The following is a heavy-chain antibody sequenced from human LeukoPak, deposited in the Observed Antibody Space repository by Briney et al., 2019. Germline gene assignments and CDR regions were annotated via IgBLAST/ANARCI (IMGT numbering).Heavy chain of an antibody. CDR2: IYTSGST. V-gene: IGHV4-61*02. Sequence: PSQTLSLTCTVSGGSISSGSYYWSWIRQPAGKGLEWIGRIYTSGSTNYNPSLKSRVTISVDTSKNQFSLELSSVTAADTAVYYCARRAGRYSERAFTIWGQGTMVTVSS. D-gene: IGHD1-26*01. J-gene: IGHJ3*02. CDR3: ARRAGRYSERAFTI. CDR1: GGSISSGSYY.